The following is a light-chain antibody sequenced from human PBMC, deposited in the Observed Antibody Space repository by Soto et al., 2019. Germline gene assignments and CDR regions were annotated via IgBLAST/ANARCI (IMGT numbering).Light chain of an antibody. Sequence: VVMTQSPLSLAVTPGEPASISCRSSQSLLHSNGYNFLDWYLQKPGQSPQLLIYLGSTRSSGVPDRFSGSGSGTDFTLKISRVEAEDVGVYYCMQALQTPRTFGPGTKVDIK. CDR2: LGS. V-gene: IGKV2-28*01. CDR3: MQALQTPRT. J-gene: IGKJ3*01. CDR1: QSLLHSNGYNF.